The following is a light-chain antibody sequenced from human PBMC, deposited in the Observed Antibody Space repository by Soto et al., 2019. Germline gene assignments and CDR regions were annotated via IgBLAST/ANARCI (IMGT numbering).Light chain of an antibody. CDR1: QTISGT. Sequence: ELVMTQSPATLSVSPGGRAPLSCTASQTISGTLAWYQQKPGKAPRLLIHGASTRAPGFPARFSGSGSGTDFTLTISSLQSEDFAVYYCQQYDNWPWTFGQGTKVDIK. CDR2: GAS. V-gene: IGKV3-15*01. J-gene: IGKJ1*01. CDR3: QQYDNWPWT.